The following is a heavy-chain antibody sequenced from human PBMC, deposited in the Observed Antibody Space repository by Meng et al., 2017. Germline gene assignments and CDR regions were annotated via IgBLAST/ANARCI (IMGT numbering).Heavy chain of an antibody. Sequence: EVPLVQAGAEEKKPGATVKISCKVYGYTCTDYDMHWVQQATGKGLEWVGLVDPEDGETIYAEKFQGRVTITADTSTDTAYMELSSLRSEDTAVYYCATDLYRDWFDPWGQGTLVTASS. D-gene: IGHD1-26*01. V-gene: IGHV1-69-2*01. CDR1: GYTCTDYD. CDR3: ATDLYRDWFDP. J-gene: IGHJ5*02. CDR2: VDPEDGET.